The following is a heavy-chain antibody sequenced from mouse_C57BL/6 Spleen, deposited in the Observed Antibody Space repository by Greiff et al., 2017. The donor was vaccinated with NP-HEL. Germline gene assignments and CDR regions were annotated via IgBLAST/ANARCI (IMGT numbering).Heavy chain of an antibody. CDR2: ISGGGGNT. CDR1: GFTFSSYT. J-gene: IGHJ1*03. V-gene: IGHV5-9*01. CDR3: ARQRGSSYVGWYFDV. D-gene: IGHD1-1*01. Sequence: DVKLVESGGGLVKPGGSLKLSCAASGFTFSSYTMSWVRQTPEKRLEWVATISGGGGNTYYPDSVKGRFTISRENAKNTLYLQMSSLRSEDTALYYCARQRGSSYVGWYFDVWGTGTTVTVSA.